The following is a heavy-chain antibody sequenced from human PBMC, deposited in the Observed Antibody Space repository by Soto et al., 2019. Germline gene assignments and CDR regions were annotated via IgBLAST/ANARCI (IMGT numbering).Heavy chain of an antibody. CDR2: VSGGSGTT. J-gene: IGHJ4*02. Sequence: EVQLLESGGGLVQPGGSLRLSCAVSGFSFSTYGVTWVRQAPGKGLEWVSGVSGGSGTTHYADSVKGRFTITGDTSKNTVYLQMNRRRVEDTAVYYCAKWNGYGDHWGQGTLVTVSS. V-gene: IGHV3-23*01. CDR1: GFSFSTYG. D-gene: IGHD1-1*01. CDR3: AKWNGYGDH.